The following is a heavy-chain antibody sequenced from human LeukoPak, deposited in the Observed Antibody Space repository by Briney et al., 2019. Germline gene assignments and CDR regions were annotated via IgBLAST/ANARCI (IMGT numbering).Heavy chain of an antibody. CDR3: AKESSSGWTEGTGPFDY. Sequence: ETLSLTCTVSGGSISSSSYYWGWIRQPPGKGLEWVSAISGSGGSTYYADSVKGRFTISRDNSKNTLYLQMNSLRAEDTAVYYCAKESSSGWTEGTGPFDYWGQGTLVTVSS. J-gene: IGHJ4*02. D-gene: IGHD6-19*01. V-gene: IGHV3-23*01. CDR2: ISGSGGST. CDR1: GGSISSSSYY.